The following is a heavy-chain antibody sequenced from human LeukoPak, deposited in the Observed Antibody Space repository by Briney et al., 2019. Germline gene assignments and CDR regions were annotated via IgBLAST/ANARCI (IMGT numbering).Heavy chain of an antibody. J-gene: IGHJ4*02. CDR1: DFSFITYA. CDR2: ISGSDAGT. V-gene: IGHV3-23*01. Sequence: AGGSLRLSCAASDFSFITYAMSWVRQAPGKGLEWVSAISGSDAGTYYADSVKGRFTISRDNSKNTLYLQMNSLRAEDAAVYYCAKAPLGRCTGVICYYFDYWGQGTLVTVSS. D-gene: IGHD2-15*01. CDR3: AKAPLGRCTGVICYYFDY.